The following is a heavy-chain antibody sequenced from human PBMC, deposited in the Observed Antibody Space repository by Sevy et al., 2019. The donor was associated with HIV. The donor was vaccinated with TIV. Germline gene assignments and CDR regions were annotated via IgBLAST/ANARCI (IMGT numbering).Heavy chain of an antibody. V-gene: IGHV3-53*01. CDR2: IYSGGST. D-gene: IGHD6-6*01. CDR1: GFTVSSNY. CDR3: ARGAGSSPFDY. Sequence: GGSLRLSCAASGFTVSSNYMSWVRQAPGKGLEWVSVIYSGGSTYYADAVKGRFTISRDNSKNTLYLQMNSLRAEDTAVYYCARGAGSSPFDYWGQGTLVTVSS. J-gene: IGHJ4*02.